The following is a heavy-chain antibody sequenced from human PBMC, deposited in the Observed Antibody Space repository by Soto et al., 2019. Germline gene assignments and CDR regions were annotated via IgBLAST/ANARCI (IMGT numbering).Heavy chain of an antibody. V-gene: IGHV3-21*01. CDR3: AREFISARLPFDS. J-gene: IGHJ4*02. CDR1: GFPFSSYN. CDR2: ITSSSSYI. D-gene: IGHD6-6*01. Sequence: GGSLRLSCTASGFPFSSYNMNWVRQAPGKGLEWVSSITSSSSYIFYADSVKGRFTISRDNAKNSLYLEMNSLRAEDTAVYYCAREFISARLPFDSWGQGTLVTVSS.